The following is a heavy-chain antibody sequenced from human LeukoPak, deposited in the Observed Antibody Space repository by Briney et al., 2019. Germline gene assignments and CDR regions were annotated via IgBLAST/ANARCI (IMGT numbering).Heavy chain of an antibody. CDR3: ARDLSGSSGWLVGPDY. CDR1: GYTFTSYG. J-gene: IGHJ4*02. D-gene: IGHD6-19*01. CDR2: ISAYNGNT. V-gene: IGHV1-18*01. Sequence: GASVKVSCKASGYTFTSYGISWVRQAPGQGLEWMGWISAYNGNTNYAQKLQGRVTMTTDTSTSTAYMELRSLRSGDTAVYYCARDLSGSSGWLVGPDYWGQGTLVTVSS.